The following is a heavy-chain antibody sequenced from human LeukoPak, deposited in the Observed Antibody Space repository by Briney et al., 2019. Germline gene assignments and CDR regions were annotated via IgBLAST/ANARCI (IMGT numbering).Heavy chain of an antibody. CDR1: GGSISSYY. CDR2: IYYSGST. J-gene: IGHJ4*02. D-gene: IGHD1-26*01. CDR3: ARESAVGAAYFAY. Sequence: SETLSLTCTVSGGSISSYYWSWIRHPPGKGREWVGYIYYSGSTNYNPSLKSRVTTSVDTSKNRFSLKPRSVTAADTAVYYCARESAVGAAYFAYWGQGTLVTVSS. V-gene: IGHV4-59*12.